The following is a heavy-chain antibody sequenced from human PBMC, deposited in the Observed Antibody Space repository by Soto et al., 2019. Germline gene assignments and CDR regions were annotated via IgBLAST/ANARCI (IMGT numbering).Heavy chain of an antibody. D-gene: IGHD1-1*01. CDR1: GFTFSTYG. V-gene: IGHV3-21*04. CDR2: ISDSGHYI. J-gene: IGHJ4*02. CDR3: AKFGMATTKRSPPYYIDY. Sequence: GGSLRLSCAASGFTFSTYGMNWVRQAPGKGLEWLSSISDSGHYIYYADSVKGRFTISRDNSKNTLYLQMNSLRAEDTAVYYCAKFGMATTKRSPPYYIDYWGQGALVTVSS.